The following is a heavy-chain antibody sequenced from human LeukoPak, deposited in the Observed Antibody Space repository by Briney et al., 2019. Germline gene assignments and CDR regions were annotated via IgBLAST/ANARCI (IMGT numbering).Heavy chain of an antibody. Sequence: PSETLSLTCTVSGGSISSYYWSWIRQPPGKGLEWIGYIYYSGSTNYNPSLKSRVTISVDTSKNQFSLKLSCVTAADTAVYYCARRKGDTAMVMFDYWGQGTLVTVSS. J-gene: IGHJ4*02. CDR1: GGSISSYY. D-gene: IGHD5-18*01. CDR2: IYYSGST. V-gene: IGHV4-59*08. CDR3: ARRKGDTAMVMFDY.